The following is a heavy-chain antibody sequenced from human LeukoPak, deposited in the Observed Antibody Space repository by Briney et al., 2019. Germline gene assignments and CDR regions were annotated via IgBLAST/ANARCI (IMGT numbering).Heavy chain of an antibody. D-gene: IGHD3-10*01. J-gene: IGHJ6*03. CDR3: ARGVKVRYGSDRGYYYSYMDV. Sequence: SETLSLTCTVSGGSISSYYWSWIRQPPGKGLEWVGYIYYSGSTNYNPSLKSRVTISVDTSKNQFSLKLSSVTAADTAVHYCARGVKVRYGSDRGYYYSYMDVWRKRTTVTISS. V-gene: IGHV4-59*01. CDR2: IYYSGST. CDR1: GGSISSYY.